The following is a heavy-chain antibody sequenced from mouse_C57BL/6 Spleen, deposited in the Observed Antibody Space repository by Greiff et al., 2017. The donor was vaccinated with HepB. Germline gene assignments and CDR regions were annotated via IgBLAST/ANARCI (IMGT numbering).Heavy chain of an antibody. J-gene: IGHJ3*01. V-gene: IGHV1-64*01. Sequence: QVQLKQPGAELVKPGASVKLSCKASGYTFTSYWMHWVKQRPGQGLEWIGMIHPNSGSTNYNEKFKSKATLTVDKSSSTAYMQLSSLTSEDSAVYYCARRGQLRLTWFAYWGQGTLVTVSA. CDR2: IHPNSGST. CDR1: GYTFTSYW. D-gene: IGHD3-2*02. CDR3: ARRGQLRLTWFAY.